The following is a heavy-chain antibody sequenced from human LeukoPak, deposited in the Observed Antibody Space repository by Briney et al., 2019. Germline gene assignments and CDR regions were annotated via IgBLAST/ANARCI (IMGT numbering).Heavy chain of an antibody. Sequence: ASVKVSCKASGYTFTSNYIRWVRQAPGQGLEWMGMIYPRDGSTSYAQKFQGRVTVTRDTSTSTVHMELSGLRSEDTAVYYCARDQEGFDYWGQGTLVTVSS. V-gene: IGHV1-46*01. CDR1: GYTFTSNY. CDR2: IYPRDGST. J-gene: IGHJ4*02. CDR3: ARDQEGFDY.